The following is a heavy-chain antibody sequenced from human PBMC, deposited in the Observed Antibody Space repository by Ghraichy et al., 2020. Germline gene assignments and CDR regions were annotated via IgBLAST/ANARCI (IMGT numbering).Heavy chain of an antibody. J-gene: IGHJ5*02. CDR3: ARVNVGVGDGYHFIPPWFDP. D-gene: IGHD5-24*01. CDR1: GGTLSSYA. V-gene: IGHV1-69*13. Sequence: SVKVSCKASGGTLSSYAMSWVRQAPGQGLEWMGGIIPVFGTANYAQKFQGRVTITADESTSTAYMELSSLRSEDTAVYYCARVNVGVGDGYHFIPPWFDPWCQGGLVTVPS. CDR2: IIPVFGTA.